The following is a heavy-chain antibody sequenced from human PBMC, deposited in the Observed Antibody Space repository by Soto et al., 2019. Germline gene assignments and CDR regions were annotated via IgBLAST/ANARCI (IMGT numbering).Heavy chain of an antibody. CDR3: ARVFNPYYFDY. V-gene: IGHV4-34*01. D-gene: IGHD2-21*01. Sequence: QVQLQQWGAGLLKPSETLSLTCAVYGGSFSGYYWSWIRQPPGKGLEWIGEINHSGSTNYNPSLKSRVTISVDTSKNQFSLKLISVTAADTAVYYCARVFNPYYFDYWGQGTLVTVSS. CDR1: GGSFSGYY. J-gene: IGHJ4*02. CDR2: INHSGST.